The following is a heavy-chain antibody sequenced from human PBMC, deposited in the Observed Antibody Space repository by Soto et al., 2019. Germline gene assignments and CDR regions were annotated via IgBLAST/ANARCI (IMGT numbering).Heavy chain of an antibody. J-gene: IGHJ5*02. CDR1: GFSFSTYA. CDR2: ISTSGGNT. D-gene: IGHD6-19*01. CDR3: ARDYSVAGTGRFDP. Sequence: GGSLRLSCAASGFSFSTYAMSWVRQAPGKGLEWVSTISTSGGNTYFADSVKGRFTISRDNSKNTLYLQMNSLRAEDTAVYYCARDYSVAGTGRFDPWGQGTLVTVSS. V-gene: IGHV3-23*01.